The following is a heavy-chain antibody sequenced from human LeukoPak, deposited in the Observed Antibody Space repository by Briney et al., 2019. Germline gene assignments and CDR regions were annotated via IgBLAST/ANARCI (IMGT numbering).Heavy chain of an antibody. D-gene: IGHD5-12*01. CDR1: GFTFNTYA. CDR2: IYSGGST. CDR3: ARDLVATS. J-gene: IGHJ5*02. V-gene: IGHV3-23*03. Sequence: GGSLRLSCAASGFTFNTYAMSWVRQAPGKGLEWVSVIYSGGSTYYADSVKGRFTISRDNAKNSLYLQMNSLRAEDTAVYYCARDLVATSWGQGTLVTVSS.